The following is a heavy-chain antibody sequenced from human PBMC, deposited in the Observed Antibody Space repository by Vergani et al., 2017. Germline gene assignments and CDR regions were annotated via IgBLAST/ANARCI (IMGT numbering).Heavy chain of an antibody. CDR1: GFTFNTYG. D-gene: IGHD1-26*01. Sequence: QVQLVESGGGVVQPGGSLRLSCAASGFTFNTYGFHWVRQAPGKGLEWVAFIRYDGINTYYVDSVRGRFNISRDDPKNTLYLNMISLRPEDTAVYYCAKPLGWELPDFYYGMDVWGQGTTDTVS. CDR3: AKPLGWELPDFYYGMDV. V-gene: IGHV3-30*02. J-gene: IGHJ6*02. CDR2: IRYDGINT.